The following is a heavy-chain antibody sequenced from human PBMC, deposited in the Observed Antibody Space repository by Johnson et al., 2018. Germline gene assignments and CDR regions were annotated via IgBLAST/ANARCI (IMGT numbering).Heavy chain of an antibody. V-gene: IGHV4-61*09. Sequence: QVQLQESGPGLVKPSQTLSLTCTVSGGAFITGSYNWPWIRQSAGQGLEWIGHIDPRGNTKYNPFLKSRVTISLDRSNSRFSLSLHAVPAADTAVYSCARAEVWFGEVYNDILDTWGQGTMVTVSS. D-gene: IGHD3-10*01. J-gene: IGHJ3*02. CDR1: GGAFITGSYN. CDR3: ARAEVWFGEVYNDILDT. CDR2: IDPRGNT.